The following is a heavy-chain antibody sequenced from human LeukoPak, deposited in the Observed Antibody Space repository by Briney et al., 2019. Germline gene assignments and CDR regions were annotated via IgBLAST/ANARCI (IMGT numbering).Heavy chain of an antibody. D-gene: IGHD5-18*01. CDR3: ARSSGYSYGPGGDAFDI. Sequence: GGSLRLSCAASGFTVSSNYMSWVRQAPGKGLEWVSVIYSGGSTYYADSVKGRFTISRDNSKNTLYLQMNSLRAEDTAVYYCARSSGYSYGPGGDAFDIWGQGTMVTVSS. CDR2: IYSGGST. CDR1: GFTVSSNY. J-gene: IGHJ3*02. V-gene: IGHV3-53*01.